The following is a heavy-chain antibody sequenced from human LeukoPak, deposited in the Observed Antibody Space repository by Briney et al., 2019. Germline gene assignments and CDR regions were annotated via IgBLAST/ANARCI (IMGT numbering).Heavy chain of an antibody. Sequence: GGPLRLSCAASGFSFSSLSMNWVRQAPGKGLEWVSYISGGSSFTYYVDSVKGRFTISRDNAKNSLYLQMNSLRAEDTAVYYCARDLGYSSGPNYWGQGTRVTVSS. J-gene: IGHJ4*02. D-gene: IGHD6-19*01. CDR1: GFSFSSLS. CDR3: ARDLGYSSGPNY. V-gene: IGHV3-21*01. CDR2: ISGGSSFT.